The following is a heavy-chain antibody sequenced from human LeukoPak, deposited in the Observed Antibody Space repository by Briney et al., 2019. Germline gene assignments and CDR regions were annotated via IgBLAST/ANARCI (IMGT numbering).Heavy chain of an antibody. J-gene: IGHJ4*02. CDR2: IRGKADSYAT. D-gene: IGHD1-1*01. V-gene: IGHV3-73*01. CDR1: GLTFSDSI. CDR3: SRQLSRTGATDY. Sequence: GGSLRLSCAASGLTFSDSIIHWVRQASGKGLEWVGRIRGKADSYATGYAASVKGRFIVSRDDSRNTAYLQMNSLTTEDTALYYCSRQLSRTGATDYWGQGTLVTVSS.